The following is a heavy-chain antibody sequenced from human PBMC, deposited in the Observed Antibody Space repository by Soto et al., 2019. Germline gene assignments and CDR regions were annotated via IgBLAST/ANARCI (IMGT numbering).Heavy chain of an antibody. CDR3: VRDSSGWPGFDY. V-gene: IGHV2-5*02. CDR2: IYWDDDK. CDR1: GFSLSSSGVA. J-gene: IGHJ4*02. Sequence: QITLKESGPTLMKPTQTLTLTCTFSGFSLSSSGVAVAWIRQPPGKALEWLALIYWDDDKRYRPSLKSRLTITKDTSNTQVVLTTTNMDPVATATYYCVRDSSGWPGFDYWGQGILVTVSS. D-gene: IGHD6-19*01.